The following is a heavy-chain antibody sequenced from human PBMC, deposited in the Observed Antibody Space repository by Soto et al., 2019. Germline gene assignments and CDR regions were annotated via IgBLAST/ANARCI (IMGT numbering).Heavy chain of an antibody. CDR2: IYYSGST. CDR3: ARHSNEYRKSLDY. CDR1: GGSVSSGSYY. V-gene: IGHV4-61*01. D-gene: IGHD6-13*01. J-gene: IGHJ4*02. Sequence: SETLSLTCTVSGGSVSSGSYYWSWIRQPPGKGLEWIGYIYYSGSTNYNPSLKSRVTISVDTSKKQFSLKLSSVTAADTAVYYCARHSNEYRKSLDYWGQGTLVTVSS.